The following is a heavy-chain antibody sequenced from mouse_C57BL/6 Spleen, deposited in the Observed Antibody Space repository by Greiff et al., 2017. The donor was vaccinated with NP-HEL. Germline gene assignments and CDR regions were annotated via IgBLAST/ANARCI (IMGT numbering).Heavy chain of an antibody. J-gene: IGHJ2*01. Sequence: EVQVVESGGGLVQPGGSLSLSCAASGFTFTDYYMSWVRQPPGKALEWLGFIRNKANGYTTEYSASVKGRFTISRDNSQSILYLQMNALRAEDSATYHCARYDGYPFYYFDYWGQGTTLTVSS. V-gene: IGHV7-3*01. CDR2: IRNKANGYTT. D-gene: IGHD2-3*01. CDR1: GFTFTDYY. CDR3: ARYDGYPFYYFDY.